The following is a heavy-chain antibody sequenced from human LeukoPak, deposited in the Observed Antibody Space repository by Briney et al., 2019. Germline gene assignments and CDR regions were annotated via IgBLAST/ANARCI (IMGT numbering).Heavy chain of an antibody. Sequence: GGSLRLSCAVSGFTFTDYWMNWVRQAPGKGPGWVASIRQDGSEKTYVDSVKGRFTISRDNTKNSLSLQLNGLRAEDTAVYYCARDGTAAGLYFDLWGQGTLVTVSS. CDR1: GFTFTDYW. CDR3: ARDGTAAGLYFDL. V-gene: IGHV3-7*01. CDR2: IRQDGSEK. J-gene: IGHJ4*01. D-gene: IGHD6-13*01.